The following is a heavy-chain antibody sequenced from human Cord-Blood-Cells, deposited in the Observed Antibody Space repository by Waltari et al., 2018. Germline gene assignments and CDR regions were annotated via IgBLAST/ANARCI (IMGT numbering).Heavy chain of an antibody. CDR3: AGSYYYGSGSYSFDY. J-gene: IGHJ4*02. D-gene: IGHD3-10*01. Sequence: QVQLVQPGAEVKKPGSSVKVSCKASAGTFSSYAISWVRQAPGQGLNWMGGIIPIFGTANYAQKFQGRVTITADKSTSTAYMELSSLRSEDTAVYYCAGSYYYGSGSYSFDYWGQGTLVTVSS. V-gene: IGHV1-69*06. CDR2: IIPIFGTA. CDR1: AGTFSSYA.